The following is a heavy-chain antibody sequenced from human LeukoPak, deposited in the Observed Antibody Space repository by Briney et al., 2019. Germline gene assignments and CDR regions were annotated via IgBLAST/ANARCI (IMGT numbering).Heavy chain of an antibody. CDR3: ARVPYYYDSSGHYSGYFDY. J-gene: IGHJ4*02. V-gene: IGHV4-4*07. Sequence: PSETLSLTCTVSGGSISSYYWSWIRQPAGKGLEWIGRIYTSGSPNYNPSLKSRVTMSVDTSKNQFSLKLSSATAADTAVYYCARVPYYYDSSGHYSGYFDYWGQGTLVTVSS. CDR1: GGSISSYY. CDR2: IYTSGSP. D-gene: IGHD3-22*01.